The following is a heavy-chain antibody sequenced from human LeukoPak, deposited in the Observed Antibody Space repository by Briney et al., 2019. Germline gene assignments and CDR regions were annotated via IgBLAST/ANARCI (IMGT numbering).Heavy chain of an antibody. CDR1: GFTFSNAW. V-gene: IGHV3-15*01. CDR2: IKSKTDGGTT. J-gene: IGHJ4*02. Sequence: GGSLRLSCAASGFTFSNAWMSWVRQAPGKGLEWVGRIKSKTDGGTTDYAAPVKGRFTIPRDDSKNTLYLQMNSLKTEDTAVYYCTTTERVYYYGSGSYYNNTYYFDYWGQGTLVTVSS. CDR3: TTTERVYYYGSGSYYNNTYYFDY. D-gene: IGHD3-10*01.